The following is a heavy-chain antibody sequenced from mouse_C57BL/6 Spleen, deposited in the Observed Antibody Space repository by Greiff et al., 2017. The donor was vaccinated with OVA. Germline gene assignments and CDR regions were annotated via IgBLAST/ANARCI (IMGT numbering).Heavy chain of an antibody. V-gene: IGHV14-4*01. CDR2: IDPENGDT. Sequence: EVQLVESGAELVRPGASVKLSCTASGFNIKDDYMHWVKQRPEQGLEWIGWIDPENGDTEYASKFQGKATITADTSSNTAYLQLSSLTSEDTAVYYCTTGSGSGYNAMDYWGQGTSVTVSS. D-gene: IGHD3-2*02. J-gene: IGHJ4*01. CDR3: TTGSGSGYNAMDY. CDR1: GFNIKDDY.